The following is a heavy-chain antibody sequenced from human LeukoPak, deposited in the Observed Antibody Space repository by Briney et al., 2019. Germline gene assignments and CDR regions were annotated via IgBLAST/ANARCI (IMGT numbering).Heavy chain of an antibody. V-gene: IGHV3-11*01. J-gene: IGHJ4*02. CDR3: ARDRSLGVWRYYFDY. CDR2: ISSSGSTI. CDR1: GFTFSDYY. Sequence: GGSLRLSCAASGFTFSDYYMSWIRQAPGKGLEWVSYISSSGSTIYYADSVKGRFTVSRDNAKNSLYLQMNSLRAEDTAVYYCARDRSLGVWRYYFDYWGQGTLVTVSS. D-gene: IGHD3-16*01.